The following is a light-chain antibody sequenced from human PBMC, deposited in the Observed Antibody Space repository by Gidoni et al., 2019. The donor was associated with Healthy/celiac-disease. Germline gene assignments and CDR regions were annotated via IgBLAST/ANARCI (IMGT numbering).Light chain of an antibody. CDR3: SLYTSSSVV. CDR2: EVS. CDR1: SSDVCSYNR. V-gene: IGLV2-18*01. Sequence: QSALTQPPSVSGSTGQSVTISCTGTSSDVCSYNRVPGYQQPPVTAPKLMIYEVSNRPSGVPDRFSGSKSGNTASLTISGLQAEDEADYYCSLYTSSSVVFGGGTKLTVL. J-gene: IGLJ2*01.